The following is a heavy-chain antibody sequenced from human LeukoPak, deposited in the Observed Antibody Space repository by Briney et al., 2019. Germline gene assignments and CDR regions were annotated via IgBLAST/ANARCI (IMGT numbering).Heavy chain of an antibody. J-gene: IGHJ5*02. Sequence: PSETLSLTCTVSGGSISNYYWSWIRQPPGKGLEWIGFIYYSGSTTYHPSLKSRATISVDTSKNQFSLKLSSVTAADTAVYYCARGTMMVGPWGQGTLVTVSS. D-gene: IGHD3-22*01. CDR2: IYYSGST. V-gene: IGHV4-59*01. CDR1: GGSISNYY. CDR3: ARGTMMVGP.